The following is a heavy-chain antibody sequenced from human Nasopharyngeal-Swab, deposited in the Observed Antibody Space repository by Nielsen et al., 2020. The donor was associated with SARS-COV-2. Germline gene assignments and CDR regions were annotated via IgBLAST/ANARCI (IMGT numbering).Heavy chain of an antibody. CDR2: IWYDGSNK. CDR1: GFTCSSYG. V-gene: IGHV3-33*01. CDR3: ARGDRYGGNALDAFDI. J-gene: IGHJ3*02. Sequence: GGSLRLSCAASGFTCSSYGMHWVRQAPGKGLEWVAVIWYDGSNKYYADSVKGRFTISRDNSKNTLYLQMNSLRAEDTAVYYCARGDRYGGNALDAFDIWGQGTMVTVSS. D-gene: IGHD4-23*01.